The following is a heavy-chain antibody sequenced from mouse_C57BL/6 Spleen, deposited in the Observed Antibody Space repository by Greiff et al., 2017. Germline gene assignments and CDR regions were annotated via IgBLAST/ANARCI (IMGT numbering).Heavy chain of an antibody. V-gene: IGHV1-7*01. CDR1: GYTFTSYW. J-gene: IGHJ4*01. Sequence: QVQLKQSGAELAKPGASVKLSCKASGYTFTSYWMQWVKQRPGQGLEWIGYINPSSGYTKYNQKFKDKATLTADKSSSTAYMQLSSLTYGDSAVYYCASDYYYAMDYWGQGTSVTVSS. CDR2: INPSSGYT. CDR3: ASDYYYAMDY. D-gene: IGHD2-13*01.